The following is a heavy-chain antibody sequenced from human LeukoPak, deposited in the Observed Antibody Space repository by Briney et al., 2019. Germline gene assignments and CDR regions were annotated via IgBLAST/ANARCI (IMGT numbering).Heavy chain of an antibody. J-gene: IGHJ4*02. CDR2: MNPNSGKT. Sequence: ASVKVSCKASGYIFTSYDINWVRQATGQGLEWMGWMNPNSGKTGYAQKFQGRVTMTRNTSISTAYMELSSLRSEDTAVYYCARGRLGWGYYYGSGSYYLLRPFDYWGQGTLVTVSS. CDR1: GYIFTSYD. V-gene: IGHV1-8*01. D-gene: IGHD3-10*01. CDR3: ARGRLGWGYYYGSGSYYLLRPFDY.